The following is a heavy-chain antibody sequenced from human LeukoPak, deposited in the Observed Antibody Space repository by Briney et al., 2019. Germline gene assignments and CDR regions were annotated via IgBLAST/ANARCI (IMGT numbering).Heavy chain of an antibody. J-gene: IGHJ4*02. CDR3: AKSDAYDTTYYFDF. CDR1: GFTFRSYA. Sequence: GGSLRLSCVASGFTFRSYALNWVRQAPGKGLEWVSTLNGGGGGTYYADSVKGRFTISRDNSKNTLYLQMKSLRAEDTAVYFCAKSDAYDTTYYFDFWGQGTLVTVSS. V-gene: IGHV3-23*01. CDR2: LNGGGGGT. D-gene: IGHD3-22*01.